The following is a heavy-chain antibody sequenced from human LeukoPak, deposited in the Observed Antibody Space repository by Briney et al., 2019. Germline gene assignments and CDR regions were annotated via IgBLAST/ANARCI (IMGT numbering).Heavy chain of an antibody. Sequence: ASVKVSCKVSGYTLTELSMHWVRQAPGKGLEWIGGFDPEDGEAIYAQKFQGRVTMTEDNSTDTAYMELSSLRSEDTAVYYCATSSGSYYNLYYYYGMDVWGKGTTVTVSS. V-gene: IGHV1-24*01. CDR3: ATSSGSYYNLYYYYGMDV. CDR2: FDPEDGEA. D-gene: IGHD3-10*01. J-gene: IGHJ6*04. CDR1: GYTLTELS.